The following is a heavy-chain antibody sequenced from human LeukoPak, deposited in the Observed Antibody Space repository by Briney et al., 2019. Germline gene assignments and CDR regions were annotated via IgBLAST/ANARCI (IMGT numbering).Heavy chain of an antibody. CDR1: GFTFSSSW. CDR2: INQDEI. Sequence: HAGGSLRLSCVASGFTFSSSWMSWVRQGPGKGLEWVASINQDEIHYVDAVRGRFTISRDNAKNSLYLQMNSLRAEDTAVYYCAKVGSSSWYLTIGYYFDYWGQGTLVTVSS. V-gene: IGHV3-7*01. CDR3: AKVGSSSWYLTIGYYFDY. J-gene: IGHJ4*02. D-gene: IGHD6-13*01.